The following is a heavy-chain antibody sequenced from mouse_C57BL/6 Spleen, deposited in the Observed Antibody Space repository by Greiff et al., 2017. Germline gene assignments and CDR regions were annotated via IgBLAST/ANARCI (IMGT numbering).Heavy chain of an antibody. CDR1: GFTFSSYA. V-gene: IGHV5-9-1*02. CDR3: TRGSTRDYAMDY. D-gene: IGHD3-1*01. J-gene: IGHJ4*01. CDR2: ISSGGDYI. Sequence: EVQVVESGEGLVKPGGSLKLSCAASGFTFSSYAMSWVRQTPEKRLEWVAYISSGGDYIYYADTVKGRFTISRDNARNTLYLQMSSLKSEDTAMYYCTRGSTRDYAMDYWGQGTSVTVSS.